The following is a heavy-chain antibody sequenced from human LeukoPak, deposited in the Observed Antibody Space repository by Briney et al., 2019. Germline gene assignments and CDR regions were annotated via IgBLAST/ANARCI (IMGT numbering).Heavy chain of an antibody. Sequence: SQTLSLTCTVSGGSISSGGYYWSWIRQHPGKGLEWIGYIYYSGSTYYNPSLKSRVTISVDTSKNQFSLKLSSVTAADTAVYYCARDPGTGFWSGPDYYGMDVWGQGTTVTVSS. J-gene: IGHJ6*02. D-gene: IGHD3-3*01. CDR1: GGSISSGGYY. V-gene: IGHV4-31*03. CDR3: ARDPGTGFWSGPDYYGMDV. CDR2: IYYSGST.